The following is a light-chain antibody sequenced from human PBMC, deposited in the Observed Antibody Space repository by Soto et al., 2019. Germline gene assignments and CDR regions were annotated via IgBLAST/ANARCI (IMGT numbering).Light chain of an antibody. CDR3: MQALQTAS. CDR2: LGS. CDR1: QSLLSTDGDNY. Sequence: VMTQSPLSLPVTPGEPASISCRSSQSLLSTDGDNYLDWYLQRPGQTPQLLIYLGSNRASGVPDRFSGSGSGTDFTLEINRVEAEDVGFYYCMQALQTASFGPGTKVDIK. J-gene: IGKJ3*01. V-gene: IGKV2-28*01.